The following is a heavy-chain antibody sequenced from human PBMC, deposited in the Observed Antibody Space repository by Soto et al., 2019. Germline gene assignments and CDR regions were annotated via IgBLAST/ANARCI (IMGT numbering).Heavy chain of an antibody. J-gene: IGHJ4*02. D-gene: IGHD3-3*01. CDR1: GGSISSYY. V-gene: IGHV4-4*07. CDR3: ARGGGDFWSGYYLDY. CDR2: IYTSGST. Sequence: KPSETLSLTCTVSGGSISSYYWSWIRQPAGKGLEWIGRIYTSGSTNYNPSLKSRVTMSVDTSKNQFSLKLSSVTAADTAVYYCARGGGDFWSGYYLDYWGQGTLVTVSS.